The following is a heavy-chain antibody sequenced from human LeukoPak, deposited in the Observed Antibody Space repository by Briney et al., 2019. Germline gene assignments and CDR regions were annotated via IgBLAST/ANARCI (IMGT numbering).Heavy chain of an antibody. D-gene: IGHD6-19*01. V-gene: IGHV3-53*01. Sequence: PGGSLRLFCATSGFTVSSNYMSWVRQAPGKGLEWVSVIYDSGTTYYADSVKGRFLIFRDTSKNTVDLQMNSLRVEDTAVYYCAGRRSSGWYAYWGQGTLVTVSS. CDR3: AGRRSSGWYAY. CDR1: GFTVSSNY. J-gene: IGHJ4*02. CDR2: IYDSGTT.